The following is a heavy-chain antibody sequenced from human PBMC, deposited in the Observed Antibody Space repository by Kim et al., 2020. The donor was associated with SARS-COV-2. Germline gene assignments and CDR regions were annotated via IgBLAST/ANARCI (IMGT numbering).Heavy chain of an antibody. CDR2: ISSNGGST. V-gene: IGHV3-64D*06. CDR1: GFTFSSYA. CDR3: VKDCGVVTLYWYFDL. J-gene: IGHJ2*01. D-gene: IGHD2-21*02. Sequence: GGSLRLSCSASGFTFSSYAMHWVRQAPGKGLEYVSAISSNGGSTYYADSVKGRFTISRDNSKNTLYLQMSSLRAEDTAVYYCVKDCGVVTLYWYFDLWGRGDLVTVSS.